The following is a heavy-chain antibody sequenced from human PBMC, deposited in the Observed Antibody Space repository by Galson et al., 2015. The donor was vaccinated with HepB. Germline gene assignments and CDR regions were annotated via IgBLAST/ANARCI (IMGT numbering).Heavy chain of an antibody. CDR2: IYYTGST. V-gene: IGHV4-39*01. CDR3: AGQPGYRSIWYWFDP. CDR1: GGSISSSLYY. D-gene: IGHD6-13*01. J-gene: IGHJ5*02. Sequence: ATLSLTCTVSGGSISSSLYYWGWIRQPPGEGLEWIGSIYYTGSTYYNPSLKSRVTISVDTSKNQFSLKVSSVTAADTAVYSCAGQPGYRSIWYWFDPWGQGTLVAVSS.